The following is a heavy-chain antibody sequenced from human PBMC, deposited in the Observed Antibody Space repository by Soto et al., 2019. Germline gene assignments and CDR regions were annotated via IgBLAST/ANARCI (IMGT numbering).Heavy chain of an antibody. D-gene: IGHD3-10*01. CDR3: AREAFGVQASWFDP. Sequence: QIQLVQSGSEVRMPGASVKVSCKASGYIFTTYSITWVRQAPGQGLEWMGWVSASNGKTNYAQKFEDRDTMTTDTSTTTAYMELRSLRSDDTAVYYCAREAFGVQASWFDPWGQGTLVTVSS. J-gene: IGHJ5*02. CDR2: VSASNGKT. CDR1: GYIFTTYS. V-gene: IGHV1-18*01.